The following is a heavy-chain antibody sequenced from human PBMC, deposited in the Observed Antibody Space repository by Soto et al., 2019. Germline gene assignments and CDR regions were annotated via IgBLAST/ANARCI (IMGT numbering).Heavy chain of an antibody. D-gene: IGHD6-13*01. CDR2: ISHNGST. Sequence: QVHLQQWGAGLLKPSEPLSLTCAVYGGSFSGYCWTWIRQPPGKGLEWIGEISHNGSTSYNPSLKSRVTMSVDTSKNHFSLKLTSVTAADTAGYYCARGRRGYTNTWYVDWGQGTLVTVSS. CDR1: GGSFSGYC. J-gene: IGHJ4*02. V-gene: IGHV4-34*01. CDR3: ARGRRGYTNTWYVD.